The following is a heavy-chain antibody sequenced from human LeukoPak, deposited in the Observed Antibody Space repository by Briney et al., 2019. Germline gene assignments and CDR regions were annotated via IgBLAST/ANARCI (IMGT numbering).Heavy chain of an antibody. D-gene: IGHD3-3*01. Sequence: SETLSLTCTVSGGSISSYYWSWIRQPPGKGLELIGYIYYSGSTNYNPSLKSRVTISVVTSKNQFSLKLSSVTAADTAVYYCARALYYDFWSYMDVWGKGTTVTVSS. CDR2: IYYSGST. V-gene: IGHV4-59*01. CDR3: ARALYYDFWSYMDV. J-gene: IGHJ6*03. CDR1: GGSISSYY.